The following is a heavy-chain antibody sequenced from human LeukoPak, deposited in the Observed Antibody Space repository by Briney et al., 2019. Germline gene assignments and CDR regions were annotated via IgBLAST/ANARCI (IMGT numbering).Heavy chain of an antibody. Sequence: SETLSLTCTVSGGSISSSSYYWGWIRQPPGKGLEWIGSIYYSGSTYYNPSLKSRVTISVDTSKNQFSQKLSSVTAAVTAVYYCATTPYYDILTGYYYIDYWGQGTLVTVSS. CDR1: GGSISSSSYY. CDR3: ATTPYYDILTGYYYIDY. CDR2: IYYSGST. V-gene: IGHV4-39*01. J-gene: IGHJ4*02. D-gene: IGHD3-9*01.